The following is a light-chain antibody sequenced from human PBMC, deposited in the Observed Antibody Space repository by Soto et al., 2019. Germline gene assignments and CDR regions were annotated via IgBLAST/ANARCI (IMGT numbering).Light chain of an antibody. CDR3: QQYYSSPYT. CDR1: QNILYDSNNKNY. Sequence: DIVMTQSPESLAVSLGERATINCKSSQNILYDSNNKNYLAWYQQKPGKPPRLLIYWASTRESGVPDRFSGSGSGTDFTLTISGLQAEDVAVYYCQQYYSSPYTFGQGTKLEIK. J-gene: IGKJ2*01. CDR2: WAS. V-gene: IGKV4-1*01.